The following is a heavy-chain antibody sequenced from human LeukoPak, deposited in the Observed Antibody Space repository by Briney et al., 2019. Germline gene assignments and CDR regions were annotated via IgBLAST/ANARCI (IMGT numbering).Heavy chain of an antibody. D-gene: IGHD6-6*01. Sequence: GGSLRLSCAASGFTFSDYYMSWIRQAPGKGLEWVSYISSSGSTIYYADSVKGRFTISRDNAKNSLYLQMNSLRAEDTAVYYCARGSSSSSVPYYYGMDVWGQGTTVTVSS. V-gene: IGHV3-11*01. J-gene: IGHJ6*02. CDR1: GFTFSDYY. CDR3: ARGSSSSSVPYYYGMDV. CDR2: ISSSGSTI.